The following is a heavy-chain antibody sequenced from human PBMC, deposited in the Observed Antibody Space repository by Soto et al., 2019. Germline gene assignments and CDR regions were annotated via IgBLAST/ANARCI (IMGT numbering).Heavy chain of an antibody. CDR3: AKVCSSWFEGALDI. J-gene: IGHJ3*02. CDR2: ISSAGSNQ. D-gene: IGHD6-13*01. CDR1: GFIFSRYY. Sequence: QVQLVETGGGVVQPGRYLRLSCAASGFIFSRYYMHWRGQAPGKGLEWVTLISSAGSNQYYADSVKGRFTIYRDNSKNTSYLQMSSLRAEDAAMDYCAKVCSSWFEGALDIWGQGTMVTVSS. V-gene: IGHV3-30*18.